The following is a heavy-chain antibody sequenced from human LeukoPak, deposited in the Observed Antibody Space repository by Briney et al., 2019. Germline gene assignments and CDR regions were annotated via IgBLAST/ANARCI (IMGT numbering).Heavy chain of an antibody. CDR3: ASSGLRREAFDI. Sequence: GGSLRLSCAASGFTLSDYYMSWIRQAPGKGLEWVSYISSSGSTIYYADSVKGRFTISRDNAKNSPYLQMNSLRAEDTAVYYCASSGLRREAFDIWGQGTMVTVSS. J-gene: IGHJ3*02. CDR1: GFTLSDYY. CDR2: ISSSGSTI. D-gene: IGHD4-17*01. V-gene: IGHV3-11*01.